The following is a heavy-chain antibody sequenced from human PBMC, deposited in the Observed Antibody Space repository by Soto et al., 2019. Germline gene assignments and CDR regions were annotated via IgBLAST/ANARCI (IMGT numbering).Heavy chain of an antibody. D-gene: IGHD6-13*01. CDR1: GGTFSSYA. V-gene: IGHV1-69*13. J-gene: IGHJ6*02. CDR3: ARSRAAAPPRVGMDV. CDR2: IIPIFSTV. Sequence: SVKVSCKAAGGTFSSYAISWVRQAPGQGLEWMGGIIPIFSTVNYVQKFQGRVTITADESTSIVFMEMSSLRFEDTAVYYCARSRAAAPPRVGMDVWGQGTTVTVSS.